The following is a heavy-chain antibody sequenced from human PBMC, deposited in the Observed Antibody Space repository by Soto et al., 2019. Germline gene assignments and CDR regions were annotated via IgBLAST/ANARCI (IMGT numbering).Heavy chain of an antibody. CDR3: ATQEVGGSYVYTFDP. Sequence: SETLSLTCTVSGGSLINSYLSWIRPSTGKGLEWIGYIYSSGSTNYNPSLKSRVTISVDTSKNHFSLKLSSVTAADTAVYYCATQEVGGSYVYTFDPWGQGTLVTVSS. CDR2: IYSSGST. J-gene: IGHJ5*02. D-gene: IGHD1-26*01. CDR1: GGSLINSY. V-gene: IGHV4-4*08.